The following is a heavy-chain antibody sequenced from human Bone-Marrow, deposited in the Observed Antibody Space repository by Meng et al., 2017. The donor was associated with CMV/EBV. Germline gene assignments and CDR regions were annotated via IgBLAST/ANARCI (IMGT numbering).Heavy chain of an antibody. CDR3: ASSPKLNSGYRN. D-gene: IGHD3-22*01. CDR2: IIPIFGTA. CDR1: GGNFSSYA. J-gene: IGHJ4*02. Sequence: KASGGNFSSYAISWVRQAPGQGLEWMGGIIPIFGTANYAQKFQGRVTITADESTSTAYMELSSLRSEDTAVYYCASSPKLNSGYRNWGQGTLVTVSS. V-gene: IGHV1-69*01.